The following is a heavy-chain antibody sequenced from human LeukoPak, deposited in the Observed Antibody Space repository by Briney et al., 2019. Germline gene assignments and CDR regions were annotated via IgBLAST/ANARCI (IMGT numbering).Heavy chain of an antibody. CDR3: ASGSGSYRTPYYYMDV. D-gene: IGHD3-10*01. Sequence: GGPLRLSCAASGFTVSSNYMSWVRQAPGKGLEWVAVIYSGGSTYYADAVKSRFTISRDNSKNTLYLQMNSLRAEDTAVYYCASGSGSYRTPYYYMDVWGTGTTVTVSS. CDR2: IYSGGST. V-gene: IGHV3-53*01. CDR1: GFTVSSNY. J-gene: IGHJ6*03.